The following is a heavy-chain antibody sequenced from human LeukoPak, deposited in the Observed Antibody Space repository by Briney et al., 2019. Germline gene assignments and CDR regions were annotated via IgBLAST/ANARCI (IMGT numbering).Heavy chain of an antibody. CDR1: GGTFSSYA. V-gene: IGHV1-69*13. CDR2: IIPIFGTA. J-gene: IGHJ4*02. D-gene: IGHD1-26*01. CDR3: ARDLPRTIVGAIQLDY. Sequence: SVKVSFKASGGTFSSYAISWVRQAPGQGLEWMGGIIPIFGTASYAQKFQGRVTITADESTSTAYMELRSLRSEDTAVYYCARDLPRTIVGAIQLDYWGQGTLVTVSS.